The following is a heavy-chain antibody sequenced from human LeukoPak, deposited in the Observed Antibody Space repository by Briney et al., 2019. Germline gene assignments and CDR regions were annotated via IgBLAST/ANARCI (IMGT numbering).Heavy chain of an antibody. V-gene: IGHV3-23*01. CDR1: GFTFSSYT. Sequence: AGGSLRLSCAASGFTFSSYTMSWVRQAPGKGLEWVSTITTSDGNTYYAVSVKGRFTVSRDNSKNTLFLQMNSLRAEDPAVYYCAKDGGLWVSAHWGDSWGRGTLVTVSS. CDR2: ITTSDGNT. D-gene: IGHD7-27*01. CDR3: AKDGGLWVSAHWGDS. J-gene: IGHJ4*02.